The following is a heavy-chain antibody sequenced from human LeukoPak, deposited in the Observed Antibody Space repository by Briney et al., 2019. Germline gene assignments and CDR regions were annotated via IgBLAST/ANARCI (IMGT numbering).Heavy chain of an antibody. CDR1: DGSINSYY. V-gene: IGHV4-59*01. J-gene: IGHJ4*02. CDR3: ARDYGGYSYGQYYFDY. CDR2: IYYNGNT. D-gene: IGHD5-18*01. Sequence: PSETLSLTCSVSDGSINSYYWNWIRRPPGKGLEWIGYIYYNGNTNYSPSLKSRVTMSLDTSKNQFSLKLSSVTAADTAVYYCARDYGGYSYGQYYFDYWGQGTLVTVSS.